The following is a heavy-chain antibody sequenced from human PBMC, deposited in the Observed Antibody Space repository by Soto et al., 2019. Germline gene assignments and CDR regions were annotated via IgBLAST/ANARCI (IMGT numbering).Heavy chain of an antibody. D-gene: IGHD1-7*01. Sequence: GGSLRLSCAASGLTFSTYEMNWVRQAPGKGLEWVSYIRGGGSPILYADSVKGRFTISRDNAKNSLYLQMNSLRAEDTAIYYCASKIFGTTYFDYWGQGALVTVSS. J-gene: IGHJ4*02. CDR3: ASKIFGTTYFDY. CDR2: IRGGGSPI. V-gene: IGHV3-48*03. CDR1: GLTFSTYE.